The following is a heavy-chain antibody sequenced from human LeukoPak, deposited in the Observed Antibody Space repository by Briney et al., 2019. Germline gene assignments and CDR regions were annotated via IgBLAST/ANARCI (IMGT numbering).Heavy chain of an antibody. J-gene: IGHJ6*02. CDR1: GSSFSGYY. D-gene: IGHD3-10*01. CDR2: INHSGST. CDR3: ARVRSSNYGSGSYSRYYYYGMDV. V-gene: IGHV4-34*01. Sequence: SETLSLTCAVYGSSFSGYYWSWIRQPPEKGLEWIGEINHSGSTNYNPSLKSRVTISVDTSKNQFSLKLSSVTAADTAVYYCARVRSSNYGSGSYSRYYYYGMDVWGQGTTVTVSS.